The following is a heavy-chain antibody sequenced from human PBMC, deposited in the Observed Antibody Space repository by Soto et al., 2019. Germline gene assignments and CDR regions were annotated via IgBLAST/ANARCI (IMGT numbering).Heavy chain of an antibody. CDR2: IDWDDDK. Sequence: SGPTLVNPTQTLTLTCTFSGFSPSTSGVGVGWIRQPPGKALEWLARIDWDDDKYYSTSLKTRLTISKDTSKNQVVLTMTNMDLVDTATYSCAGSHRGSCYVYNWFDPWGKGTLVTVS. J-gene: IGHJ5*02. D-gene: IGHD2-15*01. CDR3: AGSHRGSCYVYNWFDP. CDR1: GFSPSTSGVG. V-gene: IGHV2-70*11.